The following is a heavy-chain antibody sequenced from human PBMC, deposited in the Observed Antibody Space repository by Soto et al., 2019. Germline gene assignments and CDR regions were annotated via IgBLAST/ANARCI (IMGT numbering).Heavy chain of an antibody. CDR1: GFTFSSYA. CDR3: SRDYYKYYDSSGYYRSPAY. J-gene: IGHJ4*02. Sequence: PGGSLRLSCAASGFTFSSYAMHWVRQAPSKGLEWVALISYDGSDKDYADSVKGRFTISRDNSRNKLFLQMISLRAEDTAVYYCSRDYYKYYDSSGYYRSPAYWGQGTLVTVSS. CDR2: ISYDGSDK. D-gene: IGHD3-22*01. V-gene: IGHV3-30-3*01.